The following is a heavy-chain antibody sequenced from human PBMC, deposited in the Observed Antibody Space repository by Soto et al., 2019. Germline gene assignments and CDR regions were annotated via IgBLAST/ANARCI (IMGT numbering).Heavy chain of an antibody. V-gene: IGHV4-4*07. CDR2: VSLSGRS. CDR3: ARGMGRYFDL. D-gene: IGHD2-8*01. J-gene: IGHJ2*01. Sequence: SETLSLTCPVSGGSIRTSYWSWIRQPPGKGLEWIGRVSLSGRSNYNPSLQSRVTMSVDTSNNQFSLRLTSVSAADTAVYFCARGMGRYFDLWGRGTLVTVSS. CDR1: GGSIRTSY.